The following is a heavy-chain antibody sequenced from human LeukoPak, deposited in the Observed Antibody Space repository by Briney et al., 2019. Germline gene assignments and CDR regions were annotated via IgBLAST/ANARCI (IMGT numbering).Heavy chain of an antibody. Sequence: KPSETLSLTCAVYGGSFSGYYWSWIRQPPGKGLEWIGEINHSGSTNYNPSLKSRVTISVDTSKNQFSLKLSSVTAADTAVYYCASEGIAAADTGDEYWGQGTLVTVSS. J-gene: IGHJ4*02. CDR2: INHSGST. CDR1: GGSFSGYY. D-gene: IGHD6-13*01. V-gene: IGHV4-34*01. CDR3: ASEGIAAADTGDEY.